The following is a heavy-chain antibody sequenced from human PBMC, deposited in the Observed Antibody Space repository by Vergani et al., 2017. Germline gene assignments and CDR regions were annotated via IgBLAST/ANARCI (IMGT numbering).Heavy chain of an antibody. J-gene: IGHJ6*04. V-gene: IGHV4-38-2*01. CDR3: ARHRGSGGFFPSSYFYGMDV. D-gene: IGHD3-10*01. CDR1: DSSIMTNPY. Sequence: QVQLQESGPGLVKPSETLTLTCDVSDSSIMTNPYWGWFRQSPGKGLEWIGCIHPSGDTHYNSSLKSRVSISIVSSSKFSLSLTSVTAADTAIYYCARHRGSGGFFPSSYFYGMDVWGNGTTVTVSS. CDR2: IHPSGDT.